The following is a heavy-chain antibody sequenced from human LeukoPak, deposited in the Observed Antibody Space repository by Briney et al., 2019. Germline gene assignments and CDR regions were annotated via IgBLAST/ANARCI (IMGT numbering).Heavy chain of an antibody. V-gene: IGHV1-2*05. J-gene: IGHJ4*02. CDR2: INPNSGGT. Sequence: ASVKFSCKASGYTFTGYYMHWVRQAPGQGLEWMGRINPNSGGTNYAQKFQGRVTMTRDTSISTAYMELSRLRSDDTDVYFCARRNRNFPDSSGYPSRYFDYWGQGTVVTVSS. CDR1: GYTFTGYY. CDR3: ARRNRNFPDSSGYPSRYFDY. D-gene: IGHD3-22*01.